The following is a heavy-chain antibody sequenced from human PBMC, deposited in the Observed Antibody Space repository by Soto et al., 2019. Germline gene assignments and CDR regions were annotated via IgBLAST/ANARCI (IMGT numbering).Heavy chain of an antibody. D-gene: IGHD5-18*01. CDR2: INEGGSQK. CDR1: EFSFRSYW. J-gene: IGHJ4*02. Sequence: GSLRLSCAASEFSFRSYWMTWVRQAPGKGLEWVALINEGGSQKYYVGSVKGRFIISRDNAKDSVYMQMDSLRAGDTAVYFCARVGRYGWDFDHWGQGTLVTVSS. V-gene: IGHV3-7*01. CDR3: ARVGRYGWDFDH.